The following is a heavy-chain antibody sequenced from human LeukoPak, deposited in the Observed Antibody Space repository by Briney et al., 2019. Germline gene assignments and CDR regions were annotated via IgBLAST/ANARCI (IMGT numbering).Heavy chain of an antibody. CDR1: GFTFSGYW. Sequence: PGGSLRLSCAASGFTFSGYWMHWVRQAPGKGLVWVSRINSDGSSTTYADSVKGRFTTSRDNAKNTLYLQMNSLRAEDTAVYYCAREDAVAGTQINWFDPWGQGTLVTVSS. D-gene: IGHD6-19*01. J-gene: IGHJ5*02. CDR2: INSDGSST. V-gene: IGHV3-74*01. CDR3: AREDAVAGTQINWFDP.